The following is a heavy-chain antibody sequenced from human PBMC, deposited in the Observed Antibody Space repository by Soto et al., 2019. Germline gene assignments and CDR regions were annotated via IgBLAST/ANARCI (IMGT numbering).Heavy chain of an antibody. D-gene: IGHD3-10*01. V-gene: IGHV4-59*01. CDR3: AIVRKLWFGELFYGMDV. J-gene: IGHJ6*02. CDR1: GGSISRYY. CDR2: IYYSGST. Sequence: SETLSLTCTVSGGSISRYYWSWIRQPPGKGLEWIGYIYYSGSTNYNPSLKSRVTISVDTSKNQFSLKLSSVTAADTAVYYCAIVRKLWFGELFYGMDVWGQGTTVTVS.